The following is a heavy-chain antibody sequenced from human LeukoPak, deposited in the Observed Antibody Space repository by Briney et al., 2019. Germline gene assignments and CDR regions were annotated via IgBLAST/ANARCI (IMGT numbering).Heavy chain of an antibody. CDR3: ATAGDYEGLFDY. V-gene: IGHV1-24*01. D-gene: IGHD4-17*01. J-gene: IGHJ4*02. CDR2: FDPEDGET. Sequence: ASVKVSCKVSGYTLTELSMHWVRHAPGKGLEWMGGFDPEDGETIYAQKFQGRVTMTEDTSTDTAYMELSSLRSEDTAVYYCATAGDYEGLFDYWGQGTLVTVSS. CDR1: GYTLTELS.